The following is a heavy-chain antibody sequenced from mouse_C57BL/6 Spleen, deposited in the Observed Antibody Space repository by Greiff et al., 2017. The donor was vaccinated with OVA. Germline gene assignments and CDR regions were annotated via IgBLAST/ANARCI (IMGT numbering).Heavy chain of an antibody. CDR2: ISDGGSYT. CDR3: ARRGDYYGSSGGTWFAY. Sequence: EVQVVESGGGLVKPGGSLKLSCAASGFTFSSYAMSWVRQTPEKRLEWVATISDGGSYTYYPDNVKGRFTISRDNAKNNLYLQMSHLKSEDTAMYYCARRGDYYGSSGGTWFAYWGQGTLVTVSA. J-gene: IGHJ3*01. D-gene: IGHD1-1*01. V-gene: IGHV5-4*01. CDR1: GFTFSSYA.